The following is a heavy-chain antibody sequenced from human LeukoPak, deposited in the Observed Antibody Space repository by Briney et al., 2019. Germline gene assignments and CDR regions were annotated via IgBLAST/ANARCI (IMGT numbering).Heavy chain of an antibody. V-gene: IGHV3-20*04. D-gene: IGHD3-3*01. Sequence: GGSLRLSCAASGFTFDDYGMSWVRQAPGKGLEWVSGINWNGGSTGYADSAKGRFTISRDNAKNSLYLQMNSLRAEDTALYYCARDGFTIFGVVTYFDYWGQGTLVTVSS. J-gene: IGHJ4*02. CDR2: INWNGGST. CDR3: ARDGFTIFGVVTYFDY. CDR1: GFTFDDYG.